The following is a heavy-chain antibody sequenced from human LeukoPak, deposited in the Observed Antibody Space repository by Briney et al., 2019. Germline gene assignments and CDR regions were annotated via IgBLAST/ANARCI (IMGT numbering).Heavy chain of an antibody. J-gene: IGHJ5*02. Sequence: GASLKISCKASGQRFTDYWIGWVRQLPGKGLEWMGIIHPLDSTTLYTPSFQGQVTISADKSISTAYLQWSSLQPSDTAMYYCARRYYHSTEFDPWGQGTLVTVSS. D-gene: IGHD3-22*01. CDR2: IHPLDSTT. CDR3: ARRYYHSTEFDP. V-gene: IGHV5-51*01. CDR1: GQRFTDYW.